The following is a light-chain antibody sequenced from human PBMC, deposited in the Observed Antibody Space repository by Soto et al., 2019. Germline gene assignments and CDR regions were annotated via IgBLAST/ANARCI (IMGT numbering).Light chain of an antibody. CDR3: QQLHSYPLT. Sequence: DIQMTQSPSSVSASVGDRVTITCRASERITTYLAWYQQQPGKAPKLLIYAASSLQSGVPSRFSGSGSGTDFTLTISSLQPQDFATYYCQQLHSYPLTFGGGTKVDI. J-gene: IGKJ4*01. CDR2: AAS. CDR1: ERITTY. V-gene: IGKV1-12*01.